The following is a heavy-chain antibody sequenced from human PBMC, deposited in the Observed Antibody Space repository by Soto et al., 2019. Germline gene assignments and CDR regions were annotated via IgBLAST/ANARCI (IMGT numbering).Heavy chain of an antibody. D-gene: IGHD2-21*02. V-gene: IGHV4-30-4*01. J-gene: IGHJ4*02. CDR1: VGSISSGDYN. CDR2: IYYSGYT. Sequence: QVQLQESGPGLVKPSQTLSLTCTVSVGSISSGDYNWSWIRQPPGKGLEWIGYIYYSGYTYYNPSIKSRVTISVATSKNQFFLKLNSVTAADTAVYYCARSGDCVPFDYWGQGAVVTVSS. CDR3: ARSGDCVPFDY.